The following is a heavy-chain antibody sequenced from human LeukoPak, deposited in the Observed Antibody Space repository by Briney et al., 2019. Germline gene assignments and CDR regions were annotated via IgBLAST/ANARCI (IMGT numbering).Heavy chain of an antibody. D-gene: IGHD1-14*01. CDR2: IRYDGSDK. CDR3: ARDIVEPPGSGRYFDN. CDR1: GFTFSSYG. V-gene: IGHV3-30*02. J-gene: IGHJ4*02. Sequence: PGGSLRLSCAASGFTFSSYGMHWVRQAPGKGLEWVTFIRYDGSDKFYADSVKGRFTTPRDNSRSTLYLQMNSLRPEDTAVYYCARDIVEPPGSGRYFDNWGQGTLITVSS.